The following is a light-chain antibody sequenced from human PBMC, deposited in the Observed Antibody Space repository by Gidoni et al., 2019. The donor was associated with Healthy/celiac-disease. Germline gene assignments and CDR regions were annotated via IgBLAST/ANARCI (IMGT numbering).Light chain of an antibody. CDR1: QSVLYSSNHKNY. CDR3: QQYYSTPPWT. Sequence: DIGLTQHPDSLAVSMCERATIHCKSSQSVLYSSNHKNYLAWYQQKPGQPPKLLIYWASTRESGVPDRFSGSGSGTDFTLTISSLQAEDVAVYYCQQYYSTPPWTFGQGTKVEIK. J-gene: IGKJ1*01. CDR2: WAS. V-gene: IGKV4-1*01.